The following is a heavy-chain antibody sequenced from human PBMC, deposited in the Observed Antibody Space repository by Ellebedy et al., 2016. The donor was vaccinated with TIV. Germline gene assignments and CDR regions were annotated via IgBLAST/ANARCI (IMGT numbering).Heavy chain of an antibody. J-gene: IGHJ4*02. CDR2: ISYDANNK. Sequence: PGGSLRLSCEASGFTFSGYAMHWVRQAPGKGLEWVAVISYDANNKYYVDSVKGRFTISRVNSKNMLYLQMNSLRAEDTAVYYCAKERDTFRYFDYWGQGTLVTVSS. CDR3: AKERDTFRYFDY. V-gene: IGHV3-30*18. CDR1: GFTFSGYA. D-gene: IGHD5-18*01.